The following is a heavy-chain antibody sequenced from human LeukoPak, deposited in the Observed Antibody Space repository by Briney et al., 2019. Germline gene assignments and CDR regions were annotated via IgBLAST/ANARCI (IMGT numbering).Heavy chain of an antibody. D-gene: IGHD6-6*01. CDR2: INHSGST. CDR3: ASNRYSSSVSDY. J-gene: IGHJ4*02. CDR1: GGSFSGYY. V-gene: IGHV4-34*01. Sequence: AETLSLTCAVYGGSFSGYYWSWIRQPPGKGLEWIGEINHSGSTNYNPSLKSRVTISVDTSKNQFSLKLSSVTAADTAVYYCASNRYSSSVSDYWGQGTLVTVSS.